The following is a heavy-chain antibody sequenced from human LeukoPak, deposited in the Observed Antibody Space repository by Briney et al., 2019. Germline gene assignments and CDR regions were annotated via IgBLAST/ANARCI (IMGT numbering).Heavy chain of an antibody. V-gene: IGHV4-4*02. CDR3: ARRTAMVPYYYGMDV. Sequence: SETLSLTCAVSGGSISSSNWWSWVRQPPGKGLEWIGEIYHSGSTNYNPSLKSRVTMSVDTSKNQFSLKLSSVTAADTAVYYCARRTAMVPYYYGMDVWGQGTTVTVSS. CDR2: IYHSGST. J-gene: IGHJ6*02. CDR1: GGSISSSNW. D-gene: IGHD5-18*01.